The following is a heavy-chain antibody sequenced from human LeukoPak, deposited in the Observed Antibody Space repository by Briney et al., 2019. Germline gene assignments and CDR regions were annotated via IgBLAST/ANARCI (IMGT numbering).Heavy chain of an antibody. CDR2: INWNGGST. V-gene: IGHV3-20*04. D-gene: IGHD3-22*01. J-gene: IGHJ4*02. CDR1: GFTFDDYG. Sequence: GGSLRLSCAASGFTFDDYGMSWVRQAPGKGLEWVSGINWNGGSTGYADSVKGRFTISRDNAKNSLYLQMNSLRAEDTALYYCARGSYDYDGSGYYTRPTPYYFDYWGQGTLVTVSS. CDR3: ARGSYDYDGSGYYTRPTPYYFDY.